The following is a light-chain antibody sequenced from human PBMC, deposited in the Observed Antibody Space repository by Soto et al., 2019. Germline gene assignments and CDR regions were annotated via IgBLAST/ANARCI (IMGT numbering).Light chain of an antibody. CDR2: DAS. V-gene: IGKV3-15*01. J-gene: IGKJ4*01. CDR3: QQYNNWPLT. CDR1: QRISSN. Sequence: ETVMTQSPATLSVSPGERATLSCRASQRISSNLAWFQQKPGQAPRLLIYDASTMATGFPARFSGSGSGTEFTLTISSLKSEDFAVYYCQQYNNWPLTFVGGTKVDIK.